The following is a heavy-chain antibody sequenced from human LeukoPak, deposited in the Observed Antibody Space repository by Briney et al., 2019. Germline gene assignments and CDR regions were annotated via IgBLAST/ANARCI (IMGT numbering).Heavy chain of an antibody. V-gene: IGHV4-30-4*01. J-gene: IGHJ6*04. CDR1: GDSISSGGSY. Sequence: PSQTLSLTCTVSGDSISSGGSYWCWIRQPPGKGREWIGFLYYSGNTYYTPSLKSPLTISIDTSQNRFSLRLSSVTAADTAVYYCARVGQWLRLELAISFHGMDVWGKGTTVTVSS. D-gene: IGHD5-12*01. CDR2: LYYSGNT. CDR3: ARVGQWLRLELAISFHGMDV.